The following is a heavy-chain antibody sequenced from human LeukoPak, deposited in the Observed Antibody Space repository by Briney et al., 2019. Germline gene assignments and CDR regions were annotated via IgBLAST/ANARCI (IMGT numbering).Heavy chain of an antibody. CDR2: VSSSSTYI. CDR1: GFTFSTYS. D-gene: IGHD6-19*01. CDR3: AGDNRGSGWYYFDY. V-gene: IGHV3-21*01. Sequence: GGSLRLSCAASGFTFSTYSMNWVRQAPGKGLEWVSSVSSSSTYIHYADSVKGRFTISRDNAKNSLFLQMNSLRAEDTAVYYCAGDNRGSGWYYFDYWGQGTLVTVSS. J-gene: IGHJ4*02.